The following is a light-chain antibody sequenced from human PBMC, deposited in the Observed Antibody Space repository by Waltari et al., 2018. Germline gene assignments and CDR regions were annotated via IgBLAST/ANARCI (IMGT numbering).Light chain of an antibody. J-gene: IGKJ1*01. CDR1: QSVGRS. CDR2: DAF. V-gene: IGKV3-20*01. Sequence: EIVLTQSQGTLSLSPGERVTLSCRASQSVGRSLAWYQQKPGQAPRLLIYDAFTRATGIADRFSGSGSGTDFSLTISRLDPEDFAVYYCQMYVRLPVTFGQGTKVEIK. CDR3: QMYVRLPVT.